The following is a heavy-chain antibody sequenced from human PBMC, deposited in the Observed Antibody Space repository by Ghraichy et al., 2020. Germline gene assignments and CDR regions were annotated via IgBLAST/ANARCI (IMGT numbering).Heavy chain of an antibody. J-gene: IGHJ2*01. CDR1: GFTFDDNA. V-gene: IGHV3-9*01. CDR3: VKGKTSAGRGWGWYLDL. CDR2: ISWTGGI. D-gene: IGHD3-16*01. Sequence: LRLSCTASGFTFDDNAMHWVRQSPGRDLEWVSGISWTGGIGYADSVKGRFTISRDNAKNSLYLQMNSLRTEDTALYYCVKGKTSAGRGWGWYLDLWGRGTLVTVSS.